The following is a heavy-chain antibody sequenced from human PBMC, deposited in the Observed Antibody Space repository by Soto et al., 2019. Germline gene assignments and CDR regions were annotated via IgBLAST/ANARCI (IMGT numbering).Heavy chain of an antibody. Sequence: SVMVSCTASGFTFTSSAVQWVRQARGQRLEWIGWIVVGSGNTNYAQKFQERVTITRDMSTSTAYMELSSLRSEDTAVYYCAAEGRCSGGSCYDGMDVWGQGTTVTVSS. CDR1: GFTFTSSA. CDR2: IVVGSGNT. V-gene: IGHV1-58*01. J-gene: IGHJ6*02. D-gene: IGHD2-15*01. CDR3: AAEGRCSGGSCYDGMDV.